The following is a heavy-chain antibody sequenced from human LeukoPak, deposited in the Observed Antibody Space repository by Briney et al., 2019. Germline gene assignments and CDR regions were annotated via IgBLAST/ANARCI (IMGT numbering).Heavy chain of an antibody. J-gene: IGHJ4*02. V-gene: IGHV1-18*01. CDR2: ISAYNGHT. Sequence: ASVKVSCKASGYIFTNYGLIWVRQAPGQGLEWMGWISAYNGHTKYAQKLQGRVTMTIDTSTTTASMELRSLRSDDTAVYYCARVQPYYYDSPIDYWGQGTLVTVSS. CDR3: ARVQPYYYDSPIDY. CDR1: GYIFTNYG. D-gene: IGHD3-22*01.